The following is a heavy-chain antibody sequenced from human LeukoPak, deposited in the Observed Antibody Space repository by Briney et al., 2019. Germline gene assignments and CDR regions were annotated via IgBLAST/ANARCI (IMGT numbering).Heavy chain of an antibody. CDR3: ARVFNRAPYYDILTGYLDY. CDR2: ISAYNGNT. Sequence: ASVKVSCKASGYTFTSYGISWVRQAPGQGLEWMGWISAYNGNTNYAQKLQGRVTMTTDTSTSTAYMELRSLRSDDTAVYYCARVFNRAPYYDILTGYLDYWGQGTLVTVSS. CDR1: GYTFTSYG. J-gene: IGHJ4*02. D-gene: IGHD3-9*01. V-gene: IGHV1-18*01.